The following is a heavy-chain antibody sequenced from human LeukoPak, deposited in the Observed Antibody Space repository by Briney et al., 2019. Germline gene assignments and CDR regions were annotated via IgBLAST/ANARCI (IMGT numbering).Heavy chain of an antibody. V-gene: IGHV7-4-1*02. D-gene: IGHD2-15*01. Sequence: ASVKVSCKASGYTFTRYAMNWVQQAPGQGLEWMGWINTNTGNPTYAQGFTGRFVFSLDTFVSTAYLQISSLKAEDTAVYYCARLGLGYCSGGTCYDYDYWGQGTLVTVSS. J-gene: IGHJ4*02. CDR2: INTNTGNP. CDR1: GYTFTRYA. CDR3: ARLGLGYCSGGTCYDYDY.